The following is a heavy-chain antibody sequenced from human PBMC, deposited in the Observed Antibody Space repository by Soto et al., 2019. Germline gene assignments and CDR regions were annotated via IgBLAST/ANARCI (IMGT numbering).Heavy chain of an antibody. V-gene: IGHV3-23*01. CDR1: GFTFSSYA. Sequence: GGSLRLSCAASGFTFSSYAMSWVRQAPGKGLKWVSGISGSGGSTYYADSVKGRFTISRDNSKNTLYLQMNSLRAEDTAVYYCAKSTSADTAMVMDNWGQGTLVTVSS. D-gene: IGHD5-18*01. CDR3: AKSTSADTAMVMDN. CDR2: ISGSGGST. J-gene: IGHJ4*02.